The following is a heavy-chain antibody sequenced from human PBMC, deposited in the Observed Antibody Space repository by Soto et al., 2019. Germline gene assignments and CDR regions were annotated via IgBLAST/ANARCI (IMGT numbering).Heavy chain of an antibody. D-gene: IGHD5-12*01. J-gene: IGHJ4*02. CDR2: IIPMVGII. CDR3: AILTPITGVY. Sequence: ASVKVSCKISGGSFSTYTLTWVRQAPGQGLEWMGGIIPMVGIINYAQKFQGRVTITADRSTTTAYMELISLRSDDTAVYYCAILTPITGVYWGQGAQVTVSS. V-gene: IGHV1-69*10. CDR1: GGSFSTYT.